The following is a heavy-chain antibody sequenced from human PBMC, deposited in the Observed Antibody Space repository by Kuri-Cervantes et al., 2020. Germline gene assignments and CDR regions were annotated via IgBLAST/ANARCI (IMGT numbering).Heavy chain of an antibody. CDR2: ISGDGETT. D-gene: IGHD3-10*01. CDR1: GFNLGSHA. CDR3: YGRFDY. Sequence: GESLKISCVASGFNLGSHAMSWVRQAPGKGLEWVSAISGDGETTFYADSVRDRFTISRDNSKNTVFLEMTSLRTEDTAVYYCYGRFDYWGQGTLVTVSS. V-gene: IGHV3-23*01. J-gene: IGHJ4*02.